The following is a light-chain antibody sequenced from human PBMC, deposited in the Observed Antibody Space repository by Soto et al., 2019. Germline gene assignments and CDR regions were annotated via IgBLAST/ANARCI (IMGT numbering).Light chain of an antibody. J-gene: IGKJ5*01. V-gene: IGKV3-15*01. Sequence: EIVMTQSPASMSVSPGERATLSRRARESFSSTLAWYQQRTGQAPPLLIYGASTRATDTPVRFRGSGSGTEFTLTISSLQSEDFAVYYCQQYNNWPPSIIFGQGTRLEIK. CDR2: GAS. CDR1: ESFSST. CDR3: QQYNNWPPSII.